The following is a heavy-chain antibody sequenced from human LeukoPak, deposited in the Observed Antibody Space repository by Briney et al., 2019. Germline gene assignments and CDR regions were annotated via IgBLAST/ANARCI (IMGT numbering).Heavy chain of an antibody. CDR3: ASEFIVGATFDY. CDR2: ITSSGSTI. V-gene: IGHV3-48*03. J-gene: IGHJ4*02. Sequence: GGPLRLSCAASGFTFRSYGMNWLRQAPGKGLEWVSYITSSGSTIYYADSVKGRFTISRDNAKTSLYLQMNSLRAEDTAVYYCASEFIVGATFDYWGQGTLVTVSS. D-gene: IGHD1-26*01. CDR1: GFTFRSYG.